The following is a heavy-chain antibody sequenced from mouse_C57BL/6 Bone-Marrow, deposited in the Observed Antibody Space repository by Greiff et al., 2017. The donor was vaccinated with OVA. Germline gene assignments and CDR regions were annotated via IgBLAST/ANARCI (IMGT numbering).Heavy chain of an antibody. J-gene: IGHJ2*01. Sequence: QVQLKESGAELARPGASVKMSCKASGYTFTSYTMHWVKQRPGQGLEWIGYINPSSGDTKYNQKFKDKATLTADKSSSTAYMQLSSLTSEDSAVYYCARLGNSPDYWGQGTTLTVSS. D-gene: IGHD2-1*01. V-gene: IGHV1-4*01. CDR3: ARLGNSPDY. CDR2: INPSSGDT. CDR1: GYTFTSYT.